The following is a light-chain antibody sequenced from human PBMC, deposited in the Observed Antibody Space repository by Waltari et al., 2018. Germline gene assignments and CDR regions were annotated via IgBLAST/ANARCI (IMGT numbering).Light chain of an antibody. CDR3: QSYDSSLSGRV. V-gene: IGLV1-40*01. Sequence: QSVLTQPPSVSGAPGQRVTISCTGTSSNIGAGFEVFWYQQLPGSAPKLLIFASYKRSSGVPDRISGSTSGTSASLAITGLQAEDEADYYGQSYDSSLSGRVFGGGTRLTVL. CDR2: ASY. J-gene: IGLJ3*02. CDR1: SSNIGAGFE.